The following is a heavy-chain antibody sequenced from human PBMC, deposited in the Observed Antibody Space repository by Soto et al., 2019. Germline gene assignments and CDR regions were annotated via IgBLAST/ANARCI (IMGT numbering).Heavy chain of an antibody. CDR2: IKSKNDGGTT. CDR1: GFTFITAW. J-gene: IGHJ4*01. CDR3: AADLPGHGGGYEFDY. V-gene: IGHV3-15*07. D-gene: IGHD2-15*01. Sequence: GGSLRLSCAASGFTFITAWMNWVRQAPGKGLEGVGRIKSKNDGGTTDYDAPVKGRFTISRDDSKNTVYLQMNSLRTEDTALYYCAADLPGHGGGYEFDYWGQGTPVTVSS.